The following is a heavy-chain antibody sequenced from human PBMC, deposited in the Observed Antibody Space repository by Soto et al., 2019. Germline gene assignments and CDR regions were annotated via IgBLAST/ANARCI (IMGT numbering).Heavy chain of an antibody. CDR3: ARDGGRHSGGIDY. J-gene: IGHJ4*02. D-gene: IGHD1-26*01. V-gene: IGHV1-69*01. Sequence: QVQLVQSGAEVKKPGSSVKVSCKASGGTFSSYSINWVRQAPGQGLEWMGVIIPIFGTANYAQKFQGRVTMSADESTSTAYMELSSLRSEDTAVYYCARDGGRHSGGIDYWGQGTLVTVSS. CDR1: GGTFSSYS. CDR2: IIPIFGTA.